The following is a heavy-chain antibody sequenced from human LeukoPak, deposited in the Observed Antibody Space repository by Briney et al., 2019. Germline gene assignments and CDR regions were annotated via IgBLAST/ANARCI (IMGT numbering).Heavy chain of an antibody. CDR3: ARVRNIWCSGGSCYAGYFDY. CDR2: IYSSGRT. CDR1: GGSISSYY. V-gene: IGHV4-4*07. Sequence: SETLSLTCTVSGGSISSYYWSWVRQPPGKGLEWIGRIYSSGRTNYNPSLKSRVTMSVDTSKNQSSLKLSSVTAADTAVYYCARVRNIWCSGGSCYAGYFDYWGQGTLVTVSS. D-gene: IGHD2-15*01. J-gene: IGHJ4*02.